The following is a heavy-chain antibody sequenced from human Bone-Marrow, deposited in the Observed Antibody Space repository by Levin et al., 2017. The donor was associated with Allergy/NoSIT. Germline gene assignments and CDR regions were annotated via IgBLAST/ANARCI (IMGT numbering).Heavy chain of an antibody. D-gene: IGHD5-12*01. V-gene: IGHV3-7*04. Sequence: TGGSLRLSCTASGFIFNTYWMSWVRQAPGKGLEWVANINRDGSVRNYVDSVKGRFSISRDNTKNSLYLQMNSLRAEDTAIYYCARELSQYSGYDSDCWGQGTLVTVSS. CDR1: GFIFNTYW. J-gene: IGHJ4*02. CDR3: ARELSQYSGYDSDC. CDR2: INRDGSVR.